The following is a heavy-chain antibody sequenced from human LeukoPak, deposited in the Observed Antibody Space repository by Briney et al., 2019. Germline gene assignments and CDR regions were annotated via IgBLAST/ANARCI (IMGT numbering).Heavy chain of an antibody. J-gene: IGHJ6*02. CDR1: GGSITNYY. Sequence: PSETLSLTCTVSGGSITNYYWSWIRQPPGKGLEWIGYIRYSGSANYNPSLTSRVTIAVDTSKHQFSLKLNSVTAADTAMYYCARGFYGGNEALGYSYYGMDVWGQGTTVTVSS. V-gene: IGHV4-59*01. D-gene: IGHD4-23*01. CDR2: IRYSGSA. CDR3: ARGFYGGNEALGYSYYGMDV.